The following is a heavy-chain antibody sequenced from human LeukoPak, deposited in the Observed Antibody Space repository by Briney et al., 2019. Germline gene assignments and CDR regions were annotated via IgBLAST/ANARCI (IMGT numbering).Heavy chain of an antibody. CDR3: ARNGASTVTSDY. CDR1: GGSFSGYY. CDR2: INHSGST. J-gene: IGHJ4*02. V-gene: IGHV4-34*01. Sequence: SETLSLTSAVYGGSFSGYYWSWIRQPPGEGLEWIGEINHSGSTNYNPSLKSRVTISVDTSKNQFSLKLSSVTAADTAVYYCARNGASTVTSDYWGQGTLVTVSS. D-gene: IGHD4-17*01.